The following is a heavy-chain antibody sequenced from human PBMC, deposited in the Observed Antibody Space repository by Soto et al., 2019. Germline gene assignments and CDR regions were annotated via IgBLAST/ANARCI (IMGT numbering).Heavy chain of an antibody. CDR1: GYTFTVYL. D-gene: IGHD3-9*01. CDR3: ARHDDILTGSGDY. J-gene: IGHJ4*02. CDR2: INSNSVGT. Sequence: QVRLVQSGAEVKKPGASVKDSCKASGYTFTVYLMQWVRQAPEPGLEWMGWINSNSVGTNYAQKFQGRGTMTRDTSISTPYMELSRLRSDDTAVYYCARHDDILTGSGDYWGQGTLVTVSS. V-gene: IGHV1-2*02.